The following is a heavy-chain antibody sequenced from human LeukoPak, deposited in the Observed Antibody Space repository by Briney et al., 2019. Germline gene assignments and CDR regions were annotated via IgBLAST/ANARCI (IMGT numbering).Heavy chain of an antibody. CDR1: GFTFSNYG. CDR3: ARPFCSRTSCYYYFEY. J-gene: IGHJ4*02. Sequence: GGSLRLSCAASGFTFSNYGMNGVRQAPGKGLEWISYISSSGSTIHYADSVKGRFTISRDNAKNSLYLQMNSLRDEDTAVYYCARPFCSRTSCYYYFEYWGQGTLVTVSS. D-gene: IGHD2-2*01. CDR2: ISSSGSTI. V-gene: IGHV3-48*02.